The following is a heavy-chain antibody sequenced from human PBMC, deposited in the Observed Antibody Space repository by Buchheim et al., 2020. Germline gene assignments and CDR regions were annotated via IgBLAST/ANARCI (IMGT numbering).Heavy chain of an antibody. CDR2: IYWNDDK. J-gene: IGHJ4*02. Sequence: QITLKESGPTLVKPTQTLTLTCTFSGFSLSTSGVGVGWIRQPPGKALEWLALIYWNDDKRYSPSLKSRLTITKDTSKNQVVLTMTNMDPVDTATYYCALHMVRGVMFTEEGFDYWGQGTL. D-gene: IGHD3-10*01. V-gene: IGHV2-5*01. CDR1: GFSLSTSGVG. CDR3: ALHMVRGVMFTEEGFDY.